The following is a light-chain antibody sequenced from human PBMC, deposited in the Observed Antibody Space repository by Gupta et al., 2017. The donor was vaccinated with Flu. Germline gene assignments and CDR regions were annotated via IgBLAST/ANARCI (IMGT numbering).Light chain of an antibody. CDR1: QSISSY. CDR3: QQTNSTPWT. V-gene: IGKV1-39*01. J-gene: IGKJ1*01. CDR2: AAS. Sequence: DIKMTQSASSLSASVGDRVTITCRASQSISSYLNWYQQKPGKAPKLLIYAASRRQSGVPSRFSGSGSGTDFTLTISSRQPEDFATYYCQQTNSTPWTFGQGTKVEIK.